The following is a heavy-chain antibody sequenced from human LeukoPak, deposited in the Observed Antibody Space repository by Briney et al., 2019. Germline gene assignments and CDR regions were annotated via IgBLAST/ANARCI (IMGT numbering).Heavy chain of an antibody. CDR2: ISGSGGST. J-gene: IGHJ5*02. V-gene: IGHV3-23*01. CDR3: AKDDYGSGSYIT. Sequence: GGSLRLSCAASGFTFSSYAMSWVRQAPGKGLEWVSAISGSGGSTYYADSVKGRFTISRDNSKNTLYLQMNSLRAEDMAGYYCAKDDYGSGSYITWGQGTLVTVSS. CDR1: GFTFSSYA. D-gene: IGHD3-10*01.